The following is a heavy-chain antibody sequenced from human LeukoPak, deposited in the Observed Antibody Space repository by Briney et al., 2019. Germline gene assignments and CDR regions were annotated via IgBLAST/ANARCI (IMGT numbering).Heavy chain of an antibody. CDR2: ITISVHTK. CDR1: GFAFSTYE. Sequence: GGSLTLSCAASGFAFSTYEMSWVRQPPGKGLEWIAYITISVHTKNYAESVKGRFNISRDNARSSVYLQMDSLRVEDTGVFYCARGDPHADLWGQGTLVTVSS. J-gene: IGHJ5*02. CDR3: ARGDPHADL. V-gene: IGHV3-48*03.